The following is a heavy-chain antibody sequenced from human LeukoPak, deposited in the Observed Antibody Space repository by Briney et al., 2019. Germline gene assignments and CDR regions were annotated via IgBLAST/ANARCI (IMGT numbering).Heavy chain of an antibody. CDR1: GGSISSSSYY. V-gene: IGHV4-39*01. Sequence: SETLSLTCTVSGGSISSSSYYWRRIRQPPGKGREWIGSIYYSGSTYYNPSLKSRVTISVDTSKNQFSLKLSSVTAADTAVYYCARHKDDILTGYGYWGQGTLVTVSS. J-gene: IGHJ4*02. CDR3: ARHKDDILTGYGY. D-gene: IGHD3-9*01. CDR2: IYYSGST.